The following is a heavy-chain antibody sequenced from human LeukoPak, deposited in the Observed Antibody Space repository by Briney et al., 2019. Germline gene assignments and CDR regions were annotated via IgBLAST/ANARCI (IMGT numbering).Heavy chain of an antibody. CDR3: TRDRSRAEDD. CDR1: GFTFRNYW. CDR2: INQDGSDK. V-gene: IGHV3-7*01. Sequence: GGSLRLSCAASGFTFRNYWMSWVRQAPGKGLEWVANINQDGSDKYYVDSVKGRFTISRDNANNLLYLQMNSLRGEDTAVYYCTRDRSRAEDDWGQGTLVTVSS. D-gene: IGHD1-14*01. J-gene: IGHJ4*02.